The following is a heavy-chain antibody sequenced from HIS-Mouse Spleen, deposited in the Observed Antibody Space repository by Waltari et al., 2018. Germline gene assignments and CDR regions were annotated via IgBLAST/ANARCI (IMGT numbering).Heavy chain of an antibody. Sequence: QVQLVESGGGVVQPGRSLSLSCAASGFTFSRDGMHWVRQAPGKGLEWVAVISYDGSNKYYADSVKGRFTISRDNSKNTLYLQMNSLRAEDTAVYYCEGVYGSGSYYFDYWGQGTLVTVSS. J-gene: IGHJ4*02. D-gene: IGHD3-10*01. CDR2: ISYDGSNK. V-gene: IGHV3-30*03. CDR3: EGVYGSGSYYFDY. CDR1: GFTFSRDG.